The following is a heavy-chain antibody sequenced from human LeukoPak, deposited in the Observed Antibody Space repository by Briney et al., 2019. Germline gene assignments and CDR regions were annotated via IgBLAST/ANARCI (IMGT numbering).Heavy chain of an antibody. V-gene: IGHV3-7*01. D-gene: IGHD1-26*01. CDR2: IKQDGSEK. CDR1: GFTFSSYW. Sequence: GGSLRLSCAASGFTFSSYWMSWVRQAPGKGLEWVANIKQDGSEKYYVDSVKGRFTISRDNAKNSLYLQMNSLRAEDTAVYYCARDRSWWELPVGYFDYWGQGTLVTVSS. J-gene: IGHJ4*02. CDR3: ARDRSWWELPVGYFDY.